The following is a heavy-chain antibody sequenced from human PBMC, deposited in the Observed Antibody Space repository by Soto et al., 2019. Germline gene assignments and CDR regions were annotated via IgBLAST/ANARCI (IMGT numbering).Heavy chain of an antibody. V-gene: IGHV3-30-3*01. D-gene: IGHD1-26*01. Sequence: GGSLRLSCAASGFTFNRYTFHWVRQAPGKGLEWVALVSEDGGNIYWADPVKGRFTISRDNSKNTLFLQMNSLRTEDTAVYYCASGSGRYYLPFDYWGQGTLVTVSS. J-gene: IGHJ4*02. CDR1: GFTFNRYT. CDR3: ASGSGRYYLPFDY. CDR2: VSEDGGNI.